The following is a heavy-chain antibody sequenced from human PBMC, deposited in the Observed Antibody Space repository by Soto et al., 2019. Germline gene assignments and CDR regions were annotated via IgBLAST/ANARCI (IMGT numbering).Heavy chain of an antibody. Sequence: QVELVESGGGVVQPGRSLRLSCAASGFTFSSYGMHWVRQAPGKGLEWVAVISYDGNIKYYADSVKGRFTISRDNSQNTFYLQMNSLRAEDTAVFFCARDRALLHTTSRGYFDYWGQGTLVTVSS. V-gene: IGHV3-30*03. CDR3: ARDRALLHTTSRGYFDY. D-gene: IGHD2-2*01. J-gene: IGHJ4*02. CDR2: ISYDGNIK. CDR1: GFTFSSYG.